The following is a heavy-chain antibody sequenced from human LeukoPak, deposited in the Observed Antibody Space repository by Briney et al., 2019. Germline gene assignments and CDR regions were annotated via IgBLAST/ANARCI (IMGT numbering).Heavy chain of an antibody. CDR2: INHSGST. Sequence: PSETLSLTCAVYGGSFSGYYWSWIRQPPGKGLEWIGEINHSGSTNYNPSLKSRVTISVDTSKNQFSLKLSSVTAADTAVYYCARDRGAYYYDSSGYKRFDYWGQGTLVTVSS. CDR1: GGSFSGYY. V-gene: IGHV4-34*01. J-gene: IGHJ4*02. CDR3: ARDRGAYYYDSSGYKRFDY. D-gene: IGHD3-22*01.